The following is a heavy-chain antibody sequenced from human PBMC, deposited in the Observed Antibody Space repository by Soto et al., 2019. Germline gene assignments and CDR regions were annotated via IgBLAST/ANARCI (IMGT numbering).Heavy chain of an antibody. D-gene: IGHD3-22*01. CDR1: GGSTSSNAYY. V-gene: IGHV4-31*03. J-gene: IGHJ5*02. Sequence: TLSLSCPVAGGSTSSNAYYWSCIRQHPGKGLEWIGYIHYSGSTSYNPSLKSRVTISIDTSKNQFSLKLNSVTAADTALYHCARQDRNYYVSIGSYHWGQGTLVTVSS. CDR3: ARQDRNYYVSIGSYH. CDR2: IHYSGST.